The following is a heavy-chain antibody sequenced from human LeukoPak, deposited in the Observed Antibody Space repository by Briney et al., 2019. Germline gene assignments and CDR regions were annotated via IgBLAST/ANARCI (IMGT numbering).Heavy chain of an antibody. CDR2: ISYDGSNK. Sequence: PGRSLRLSCAASGFTFSSYAMHWVRQAPGKGLEWVAVISYDGSNKYYADSVKGRFTISRDNSKNTPYLQMNSLRAEDTAVYYCAREKAVVVQNWFDPWGQGTLVTVSS. J-gene: IGHJ5*02. V-gene: IGHV3-30*01. CDR3: AREKAVVVQNWFDP. CDR1: GFTFSSYA. D-gene: IGHD2-2*01.